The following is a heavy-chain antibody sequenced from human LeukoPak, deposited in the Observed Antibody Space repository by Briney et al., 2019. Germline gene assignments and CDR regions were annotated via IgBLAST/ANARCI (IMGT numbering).Heavy chain of an antibody. J-gene: IGHJ5*02. Sequence: SETLSLTCTVSGGSISSSSYYWGWIRQPPGKGLEWIGSIYYGGSTYYNPSLKSRVTISVDTSKNQFSLKLSSVTAADTAVYYCARERYCSGGSCSLSPSRWFDPWGQGTLVTVSS. D-gene: IGHD2-15*01. CDR2: IYYGGST. CDR1: GGSISSSSYY. V-gene: IGHV4-39*07. CDR3: ARERYCSGGSCSLSPSRWFDP.